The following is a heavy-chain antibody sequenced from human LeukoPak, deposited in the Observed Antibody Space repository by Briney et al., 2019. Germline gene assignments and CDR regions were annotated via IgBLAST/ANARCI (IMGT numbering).Heavy chain of an antibody. V-gene: IGHV4-39*01. Sequence: SETLSLTCTVSNGSISSSSYYWGWIRQPPGKGLEWIGNIYYSGSTYYNPSLKSRVTISVDTSKNQFSLKLSSVTAADTAVYYCASHFDYDSSPVRYWGQGTLVTVSS. D-gene: IGHD3-22*01. CDR2: IYYSGST. CDR1: NGSISSSSYY. J-gene: IGHJ4*02. CDR3: ASHFDYDSSPVRY.